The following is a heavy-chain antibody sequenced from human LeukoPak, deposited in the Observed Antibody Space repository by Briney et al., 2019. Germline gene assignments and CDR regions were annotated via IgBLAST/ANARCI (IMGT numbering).Heavy chain of an antibody. V-gene: IGHV3-30*18. J-gene: IGHJ5*02. D-gene: IGHD5-12*01. CDR3: AKDRYSTHNWFDP. CDR2: ISYDGSNK. CDR1: GFTFSSYG. Sequence: QSGGSLRLSCAASGFTFSSYGMHWVRQAPGKGLEWVAIISYDGSNKYYADSVKGRFTISRDNSKNTLYLQMNSLRTEDTAVYYCAKDRYSTHNWFDPWGQGTLVTVSS.